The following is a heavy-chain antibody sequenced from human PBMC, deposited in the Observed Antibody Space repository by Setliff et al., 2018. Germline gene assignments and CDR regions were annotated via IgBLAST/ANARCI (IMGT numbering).Heavy chain of an antibody. CDR1: GGTFSDYY. D-gene: IGHD3-3*01. J-gene: IGHJ6*03. CDR2: INHRGST. CDR3: ARMSGFQYMDV. V-gene: IGHV4-34*01. Sequence: SETLSLTCAAYGGTFSDYYWTWIRQPPGKGLEWIGEINHRGSTNYNPSLKGRATLSIDASKRQFSLKLTSVTAADTAVYYCARMSGFQYMDVWGKGTTVTVSS.